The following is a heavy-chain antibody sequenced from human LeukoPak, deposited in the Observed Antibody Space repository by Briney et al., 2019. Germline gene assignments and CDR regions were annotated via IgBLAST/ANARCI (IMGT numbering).Heavy chain of an antibody. CDR3: SSSDYVYYFDY. V-gene: IGHV4-39*01. Sequence: SETLSLTCTVSGDSISNYFWSWIRQPPGKGLEWIGSIYYSGSTYYNPSLKSRVTISVDTSKNQFSLKLSSVTAADTAVYYCSSSDYVYYFDYWGQGTLVTVSS. D-gene: IGHD4/OR15-4a*01. J-gene: IGHJ4*02. CDR2: IYYSGST. CDR1: GDSISNYF.